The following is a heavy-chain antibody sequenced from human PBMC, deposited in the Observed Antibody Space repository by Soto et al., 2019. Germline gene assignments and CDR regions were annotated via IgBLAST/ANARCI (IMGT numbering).Heavy chain of an antibody. Sequence: QITLNESGPTVVRPTETLTLTCRFSGFSLTTSGVGVGWLRQSPGKAPEWLALIYWDDDKRYSAFLKSRLTITKYTSKNQVVLTSSDLDPTDTATYYCAHRVLRTVFGLVTTTVIYFDFWGQGTPVAVSS. CDR3: AHRVLRTVFGLVTTTVIYFDF. CDR1: GFSLTTSGVG. D-gene: IGHD3-3*01. V-gene: IGHV2-5*02. J-gene: IGHJ4*02. CDR2: IYWDDDK.